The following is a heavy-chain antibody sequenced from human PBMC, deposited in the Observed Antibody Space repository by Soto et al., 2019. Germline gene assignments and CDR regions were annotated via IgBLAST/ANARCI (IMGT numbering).Heavy chain of an antibody. D-gene: IGHD6-13*01. Sequence: PGGSHRHSCAASGVTFISYGMSWVRQATGKGLEWVSTISGSGDSTYYADSVKGRFTISRDNSKNTLYLQMNSLRAEDSAVYYCANPLYSSSFVPYYFDYWGQGTLVTVSS. J-gene: IGHJ4*02. CDR1: GVTFISYG. CDR2: ISGSGDST. V-gene: IGHV3-23*01. CDR3: ANPLYSSSFVPYYFDY.